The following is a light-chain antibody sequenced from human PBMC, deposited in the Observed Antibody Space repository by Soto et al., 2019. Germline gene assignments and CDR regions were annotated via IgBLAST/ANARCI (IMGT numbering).Light chain of an antibody. V-gene: IGLV3-1*01. CDR1: KLGHKY. J-gene: IGLJ2*01. CDR3: QAWDSSTAV. Sequence: SYELSQTPSLSVSPGQTVSITCSGDKLGHKYSSWYQQKPGQSPVLVIYQDSRRPSGIPERFSGSNSGSTATLTISGAQAVDEADYHCQAWDSSTAVFGGGTKLTVL. CDR2: QDS.